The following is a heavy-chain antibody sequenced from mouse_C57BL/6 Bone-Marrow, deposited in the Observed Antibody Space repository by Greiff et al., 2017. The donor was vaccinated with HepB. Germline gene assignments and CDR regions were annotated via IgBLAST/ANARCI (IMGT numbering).Heavy chain of an antibody. CDR2: IYYSGTI. V-gene: IGHV3-5*01. D-gene: IGHD1-1*01. CDR1: GISITTGNYR. Sequence: VQLQQSGPGLVKPSQTVFLTCTVTGISITTGNYRWSWIRQFPGNKLEWIGYIYYSGTITYNPSLTSRTTITRDTPKNQFFLEMNSLTAEDTATYYCAREEEATVVLDYWGQGTTLTVSS. J-gene: IGHJ2*01. CDR3: AREEEATVVLDY.